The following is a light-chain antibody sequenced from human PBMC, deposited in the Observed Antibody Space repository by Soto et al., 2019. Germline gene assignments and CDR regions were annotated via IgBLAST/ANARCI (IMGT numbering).Light chain of an antibody. J-gene: IGLJ1*01. CDR3: ATWDDSRKGL. CDR1: TSNIESYA. Sequence: QSVLTQPPSASGTPGQRITISCSGSTSNIESYAVNWYQQVPGTAPKLIINTNNQRPSGVPDRFSGSKSGASASLAISGLQSEDEATYYCATWDDSRKGLFGTGTKVTVL. V-gene: IGLV1-44*01. CDR2: TNN.